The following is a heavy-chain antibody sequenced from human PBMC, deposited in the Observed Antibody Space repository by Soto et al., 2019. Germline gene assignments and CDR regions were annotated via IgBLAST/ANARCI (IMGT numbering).Heavy chain of an antibody. V-gene: IGHV3-7*01. CDR3: ARGGYSGYDLDY. D-gene: IGHD5-12*01. CDR1: GFTFSTHW. J-gene: IGHJ4*02. Sequence: EVQLVESGGGLVQPGGSLRLSCAASGFTFSTHWMTWVRQPPGKGLEWVANIDQDGSERYYVDSVRGRFTISRDNAKNSLYLQMNSLRAEDTAVYYCARGGYSGYDLDYWGQGTLVTVSS. CDR2: IDQDGSER.